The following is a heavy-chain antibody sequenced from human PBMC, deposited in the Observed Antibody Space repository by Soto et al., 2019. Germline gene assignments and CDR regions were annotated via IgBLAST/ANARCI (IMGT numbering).Heavy chain of an antibody. CDR2: ISAYNGNT. V-gene: IGHV1-18*01. CDR1: GYTFTSYG. D-gene: IGHD3-22*01. CDR3: ARDRDLYYYDSSGYCPSDY. J-gene: IGHJ4*02. Sequence: ASVKVSCKASGYTFTSYGIIWVRQAPGQGLEWMGWISAYNGNTNYAQKLQGRVTMTTDTSTSTAYMELRSLRSDDTAVYYCARDRDLYYYDSSGYCPSDYWGQGTLVTVSS.